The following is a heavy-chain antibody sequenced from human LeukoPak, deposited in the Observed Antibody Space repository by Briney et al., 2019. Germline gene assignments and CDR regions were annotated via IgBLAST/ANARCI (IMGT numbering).Heavy chain of an antibody. V-gene: IGHV4-59*01. CDR2: IHYSGSA. CDR3: ARGIIVGATWGENDNWFDP. Sequence: SETLSLTCTVSGGSITSYYWMWIRQPPGKGLEWIGYIHYSGSANYNPSLKSRVTISVDTSKNQFSLKLSSVTAADTAVYYCARGIIVGATWGENDNWFDPWGQGTLVTVSS. D-gene: IGHD1-26*01. CDR1: GGSITSYY. J-gene: IGHJ5*02.